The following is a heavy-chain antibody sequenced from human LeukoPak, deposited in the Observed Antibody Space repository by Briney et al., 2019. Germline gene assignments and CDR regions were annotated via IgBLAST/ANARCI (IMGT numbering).Heavy chain of an antibody. CDR3: AKGEVDY. V-gene: IGHV3-30*04. CDR2: ISYDGSNK. CDR1: GFTFSSYA. J-gene: IGHJ4*02. Sequence: PGGSLRLSCAASGFTFSSYAMHWVRQAPGKGLEWVAVISYDGSNKYYADSVKGRFTISRDNSKNTLYLQMNSLRAEDTAVYYCAKGEVDYWGQGTLVTVSS.